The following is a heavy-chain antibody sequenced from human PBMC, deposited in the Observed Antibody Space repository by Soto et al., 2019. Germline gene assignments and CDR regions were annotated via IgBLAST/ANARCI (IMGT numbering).Heavy chain of an antibody. CDR3: AKSQEIGTHFFDS. Sequence: GGSLRLSCEASGFTFSGLDMHWVRQPTGKGLEWVSSIGTAGDTYYAVSVKGRFTISRDNAKNSLSLQMNSLRAGDMAVYFCAKSQEIGTHFFDSWGQGTQVTVSS. CDR1: GFTFSGLD. D-gene: IGHD6-13*01. V-gene: IGHV3-13*01. CDR2: IGTAGDT. J-gene: IGHJ4*02.